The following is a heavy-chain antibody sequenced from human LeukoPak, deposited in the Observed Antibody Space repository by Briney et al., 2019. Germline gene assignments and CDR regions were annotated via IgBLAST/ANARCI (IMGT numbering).Heavy chain of an antibody. Sequence: GESLKISCKGSGYSFTSYWIGWVRHMPGKGLEWMGIIYPGDSDTRYSPSFQGQVTISADKSISTAYLKWSSLKASDTAMYYCATTQLRYFDWSHFDYWGQGTLVTVSS. CDR2: IYPGDSDT. CDR1: GYSFTSYW. CDR3: ATTQLRYFDWSHFDY. D-gene: IGHD3-9*01. V-gene: IGHV5-51*01. J-gene: IGHJ4*02.